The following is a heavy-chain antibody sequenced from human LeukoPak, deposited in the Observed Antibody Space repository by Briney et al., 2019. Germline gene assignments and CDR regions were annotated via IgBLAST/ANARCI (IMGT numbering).Heavy chain of an antibody. CDR1: GGSISSSSYY. V-gene: IGHV4-39*01. CDR2: IYYSGST. Sequence: SETLSLTCTVSGGSISSSSYYWGWIRQPPGKGLEWIGSIYYSGSTYYNPSLKSRVTISVDTSKNQFSLKLSSVTAADTAVYYCARLSSWYDYWGQGTLVTVSS. J-gene: IGHJ4*02. D-gene: IGHD6-13*01. CDR3: ARLSSWYDY.